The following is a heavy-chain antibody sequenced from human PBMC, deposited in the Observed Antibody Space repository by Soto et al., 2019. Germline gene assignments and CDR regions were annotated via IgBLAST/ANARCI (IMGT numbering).Heavy chain of an antibody. CDR1: GGSISSYY. Sequence: ASETLSLTCTVSGGSISSYYWSWIRQPPGKGLEWIGYIYYSGSTNYNPSLKSRVTISVDTSKNQFSLKLSSVTAADTAVYYCGRNGDRFTDAVLRFLEWTSDAFAIWGQGTMVTVSS. CDR3: GRNGDRFTDAVLRFLEWTSDAFAI. J-gene: IGHJ3*02. V-gene: IGHV4-59*01. D-gene: IGHD3-3*01. CDR2: IYYSGST.